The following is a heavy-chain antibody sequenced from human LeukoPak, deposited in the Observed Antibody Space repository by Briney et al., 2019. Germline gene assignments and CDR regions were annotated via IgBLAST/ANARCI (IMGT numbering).Heavy chain of an antibody. D-gene: IGHD5-18*01. CDR3: ANTGYNYEFDY. J-gene: IGHJ4*02. CDR2: INRDGSGI. Sequence: GGSLRLSCAASGFTFSTYWMHWVRQAPGKGLVWISRINRDGSGITYADSVKGRFTIPRDNAKSILCLQMNSLRAEDTAVCYCANTGYNYEFDYWGQGTLATVSS. CDR1: GFTFSTYW. V-gene: IGHV3-74*01.